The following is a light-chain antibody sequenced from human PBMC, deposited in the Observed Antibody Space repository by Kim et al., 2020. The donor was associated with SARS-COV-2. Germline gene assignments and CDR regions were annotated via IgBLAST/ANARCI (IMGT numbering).Light chain of an antibody. V-gene: IGLV3-1*01. CDR2: QDS. CDR3: QAWDSSTYV. J-gene: IGLJ1*01. Sequence: VCPGQTASRSCSGDKLGDKYACWYQQKPGRSPVLVIYQDSKRPSGIPVRFYGSNSGNTATLTISETQAMDEADYYCQAWDSSTYVFGAGTEVTVL. CDR1: KLGDKY.